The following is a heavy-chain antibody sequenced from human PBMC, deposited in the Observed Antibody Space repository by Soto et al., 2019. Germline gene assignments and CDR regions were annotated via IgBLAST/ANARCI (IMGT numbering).Heavy chain of an antibody. D-gene: IGHD3-9*01. CDR3: ARTDYDILTGYPRDYFDY. CDR2: VIPIFGTA. J-gene: IGHJ4*02. CDR1: GGTFSSYA. V-gene: IGHV1-69*01. Sequence: QVQLVQSGAEVKKPGSSVKVSCKASGGTFSSYAISLVLQAPGQGLEWMGGVIPIFGTANYAQKFQGRVTITADESTSTAYMELSSLRAEDTAVYYCARTDYDILTGYPRDYFDYWGQGTLVTVSS.